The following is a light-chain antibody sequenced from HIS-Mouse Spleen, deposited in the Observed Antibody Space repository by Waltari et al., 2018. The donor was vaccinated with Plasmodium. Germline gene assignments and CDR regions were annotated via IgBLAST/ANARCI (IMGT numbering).Light chain of an antibody. J-gene: IGLJ3*02. CDR3: CSYAGSYTWV. Sequence: QSALTQPRSVSGSPGKTVTISSTGTSRDVGGYNYVSWYQQHPGKAPKLIIYDVSKRPSGVPDRFSGSKSGTTASLTISGLQAEDEADYYCCSYAGSYTWVFGGGTKLTVL. CDR1: SRDVGGYNY. CDR2: DVS. V-gene: IGLV2-11*01.